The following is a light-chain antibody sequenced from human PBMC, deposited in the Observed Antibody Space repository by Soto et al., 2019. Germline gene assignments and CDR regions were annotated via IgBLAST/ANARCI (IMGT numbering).Light chain of an antibody. CDR1: RSDVGGYSY. J-gene: IGLJ2*01. Sequence: QSVLTQPASVSGSPGQSITISCTGTRSDVGGYSYVSWYQQHPGKAPKLMIYDVSNRPSGVSNRLSGSKSGNTASLTISGLQAEDEADYYCSSYTSRATVVFGGGTKLTVL. CDR3: SSYTSRATVV. CDR2: DVS. V-gene: IGLV2-14*01.